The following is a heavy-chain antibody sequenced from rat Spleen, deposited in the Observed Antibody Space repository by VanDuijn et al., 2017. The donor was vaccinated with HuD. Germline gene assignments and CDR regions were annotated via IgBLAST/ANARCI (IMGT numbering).Heavy chain of an antibody. J-gene: IGHJ2*01. CDR2: IWGNGNT. CDR3: ARSGTEGPHY. Sequence: QVQLKESGPGLVQPSQTLSLTCTVSGFSLSSYGVIWVRQPPGKGWEWRGVIWGNGNTNYNSALKSRLSISRDTSKSQVFLKMNNLQTEDTAMYFCARSGTEGPHYWGQGVMVTVSS. V-gene: IGHV2S61*01. CDR1: GFSLSSYG. D-gene: IGHD1-11*01.